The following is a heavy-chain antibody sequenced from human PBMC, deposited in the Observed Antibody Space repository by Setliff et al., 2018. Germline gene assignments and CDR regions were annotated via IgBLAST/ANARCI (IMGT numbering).Heavy chain of an antibody. Sequence: PSETLSLTCTVSGGSISSYYWSWIRQPPGKGLEWIGYIYYSGSTNYNPSLKSRVTISVDTSKNQFSLKLSSVTAADTAVYYCARAFTYYNFWSGYGYGMDVWGQGTTVTVSS. V-gene: IGHV4-59*12. CDR2: IYYSGST. CDR1: GGSISSYY. CDR3: ARAFTYYNFWSGYGYGMDV. D-gene: IGHD3-3*01. J-gene: IGHJ6*02.